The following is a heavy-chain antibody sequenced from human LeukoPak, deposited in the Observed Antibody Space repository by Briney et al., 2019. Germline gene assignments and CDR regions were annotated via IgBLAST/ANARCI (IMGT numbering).Heavy chain of an antibody. Sequence: PGGSLRLSCAASGFTFSSLWMSRVRQAPGKGLEWVANIKQDGSEKYYVDSVKGRFTISRDNAKNSLYLQMGSLRAEDTAVYYCARFSGRNWGQGTLVTVSS. CDR1: GFTFSSLW. D-gene: IGHD2-15*01. CDR2: IKQDGSEK. J-gene: IGHJ4*02. CDR3: ARFSGRN. V-gene: IGHV3-7*01.